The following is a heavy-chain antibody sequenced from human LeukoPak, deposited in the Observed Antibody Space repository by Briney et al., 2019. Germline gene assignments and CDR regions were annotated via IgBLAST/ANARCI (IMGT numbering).Heavy chain of an antibody. CDR2: MNPNSGNT. CDR3: ARALSWTTNSYYYMDV. Sequence: GASVKVSCKASGYTFTSYDINWVRQPTGQGLEWMGWMNPNSGNTGYAQKFQGRVTMTKNTSIATAYMELSSLRSEDTAVYYCARALSWTTNSYYYMDVWGKGTTVTVSS. D-gene: IGHD3/OR15-3a*01. J-gene: IGHJ6*03. V-gene: IGHV1-8*01. CDR1: GYTFTSYD.